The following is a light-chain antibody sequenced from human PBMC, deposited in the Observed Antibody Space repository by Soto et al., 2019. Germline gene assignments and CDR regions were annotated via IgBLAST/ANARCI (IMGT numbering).Light chain of an antibody. Sequence: EIVMTQSPATLSVSPGERATLSCRASQSVSSNLAWTQQKPGQAPRLLIYGASTRATGIPARFSGSGSGTELILNISSLQSEDFAVYNCQQYNNWPQTFGQGTKVEIK. CDR1: QSVSSN. CDR3: QQYNNWPQT. J-gene: IGKJ1*01. V-gene: IGKV3-15*01. CDR2: GAS.